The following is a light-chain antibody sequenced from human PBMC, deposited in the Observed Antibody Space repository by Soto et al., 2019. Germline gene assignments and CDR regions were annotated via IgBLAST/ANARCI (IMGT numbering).Light chain of an antibody. CDR2: YNN. V-gene: IGLV1-44*01. CDR3: AAWDDTLKRYV. CDR1: NSNIASNT. Sequence: QSVLTQPPSASGTPGQTVSISCSGSNSNIASNTVNWYQHLPGTAPKLLIYYNNQRPSGVPDRFSGSKSGTSASLAISGLQSEDESDYYCAAWDDTLKRYVFGTGTKVTV. J-gene: IGLJ1*01.